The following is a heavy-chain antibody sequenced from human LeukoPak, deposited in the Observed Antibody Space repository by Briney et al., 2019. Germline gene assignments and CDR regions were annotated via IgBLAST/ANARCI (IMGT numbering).Heavy chain of an antibody. D-gene: IGHD5-18*01. CDR3: ARRRTGYNYGTDC. Sequence: GGSLRLSCAASGFTFSSYAMSWVRQAPGMGLEWVSSISGSGVGTYYADSVKGRFTISRDSSKNTLYLQMNTLKAEDTAVYFCARRRTGYNYGTDCWGRGTLVTVSS. CDR2: ISGSGVGT. J-gene: IGHJ4*02. CDR1: GFTFSSYA. V-gene: IGHV3-23*01.